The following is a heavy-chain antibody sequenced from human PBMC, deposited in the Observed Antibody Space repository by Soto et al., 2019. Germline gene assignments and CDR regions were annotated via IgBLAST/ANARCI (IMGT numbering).Heavy chain of an antibody. J-gene: IGHJ4*02. D-gene: IGHD3-10*01. CDR2: IKNDGSEQ. CDR1: GFTFSTYY. CDR3: SRENWFQDY. V-gene: IGHV3-7*03. Sequence: DVQLVESGGGLVQPGGSLRLSCAASGFTFSTYYMTWVRQAPGKGLEWVASIKNDGSEQYYVDSVKGRFTISRDNAKNSLYLQMNSRRAGDTALYYCSRENWFQDYWGQGTRVTVSS.